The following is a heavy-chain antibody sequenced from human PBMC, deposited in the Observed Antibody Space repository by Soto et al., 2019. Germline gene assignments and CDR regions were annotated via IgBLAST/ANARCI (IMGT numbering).Heavy chain of an antibody. CDR3: ASGYCISTSCYKVGSWFDP. CDR2: IIPIFGTA. Sequence: GASVKVSCKASGGTFSSYAISWVRQAPGQGLEWMGGIIPIFGTANYAQKFQGRVTITADESTSTAYMELSSLRSEDTAVYYCASGYCISTSCYKVGSWFDPWGQGTLVTVSS. J-gene: IGHJ5*02. CDR1: GGTFSSYA. D-gene: IGHD2-2*03. V-gene: IGHV1-69*13.